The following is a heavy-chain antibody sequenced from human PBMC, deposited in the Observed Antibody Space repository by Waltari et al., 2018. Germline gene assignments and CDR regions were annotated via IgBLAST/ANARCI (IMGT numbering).Heavy chain of an antibody. J-gene: IGHJ3*02. CDR3: ARQYYDFWSGYYDDAFDI. D-gene: IGHD3-3*01. V-gene: IGHV5-51*01. CDR1: GYSFTSYW. CDR2: IYPGDSAT. Sequence: EVQLVQSGAEVKKPGESLKISCKGSGYSFTSYWIGWVRQMPGKGLEWMGIIYPGDSATRDSPSFQGQVTISADKSISTAYLQWSSLKASDTAMYYCARQYYDFWSGYYDDAFDIWGQGTMVTVSS.